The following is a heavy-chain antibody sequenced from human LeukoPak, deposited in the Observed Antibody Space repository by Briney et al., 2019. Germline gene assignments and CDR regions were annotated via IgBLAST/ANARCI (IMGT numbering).Heavy chain of an antibody. CDR3: ARGDPTVTTKQNFDY. J-gene: IGHJ4*02. V-gene: IGHV3-33*01. D-gene: IGHD4-17*01. Sequence: GRSLRLSCAASGFSFSNYDMHWVRQAPSKGLGWVAVIWYDGSNKYYADSVKGRFTISRDNSKNTLYLQMNSLRVEDTAVYYCARGDPTVTTKQNFDYWGQGTLVTVSS. CDR1: GFSFSNYD. CDR2: IWYDGSNK.